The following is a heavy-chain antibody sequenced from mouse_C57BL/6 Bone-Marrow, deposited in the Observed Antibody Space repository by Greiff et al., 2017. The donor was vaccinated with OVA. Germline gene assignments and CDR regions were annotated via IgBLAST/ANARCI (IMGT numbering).Heavy chain of an antibody. CDR3: ASGYYGSPFAY. Sequence: LVAPSQSLSITCTVSGFSLTSYGVDWVRQSPGKGLEWLGVIWGVGSTNSNSALKSRLSISKDNSKSQVFLKMNSLQTDDTAMYYCASGYYGSPFAYWGQGTLVTVSA. V-gene: IGHV2-6*01. D-gene: IGHD1-1*01. CDR1: GFSLTSYG. J-gene: IGHJ3*01. CDR2: IWGVGST.